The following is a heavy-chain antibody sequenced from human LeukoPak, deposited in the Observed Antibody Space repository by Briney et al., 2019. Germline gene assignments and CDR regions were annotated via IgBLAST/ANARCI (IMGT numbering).Heavy chain of an antibody. CDR2: ISYDGSNK. CDR1: GFTFRRYA. CDR3: ARDVSIYSGSGNFGF. Sequence: PGRSLRLSCAASGFTFRRYAMHWVRQAPGKGLEWVAVISYDGSNKYYADSVKGRFTISRDSSKNTLYLQMNSLRAEDTAVYYCARDVSIYSGSGNFGFWGQGTLVTVSS. J-gene: IGHJ4*02. V-gene: IGHV3-30*04. D-gene: IGHD3-10*01.